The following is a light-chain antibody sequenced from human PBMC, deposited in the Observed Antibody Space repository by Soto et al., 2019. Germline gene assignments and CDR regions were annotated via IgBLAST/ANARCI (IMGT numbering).Light chain of an antibody. Sequence: ETVLTQSPGTLSLSPGERATLSCRASQSISSSFLAWYQQKPGQAPRLLIYGASSRATGIPDRFSGSGSGTNFTLTISRLEPEDAAVYYCQQYFRSTPSWTFGQGTKVEIK. J-gene: IGKJ1*01. CDR3: QQYFRSTPSWT. CDR2: GAS. V-gene: IGKV3-20*01. CDR1: QSISSSF.